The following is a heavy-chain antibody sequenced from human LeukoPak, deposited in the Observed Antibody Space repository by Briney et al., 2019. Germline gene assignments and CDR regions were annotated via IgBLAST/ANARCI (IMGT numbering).Heavy chain of an antibody. D-gene: IGHD4-17*01. CDR2: ISSSSYI. V-gene: IGHV3-69-1*01. Sequence: GGSLRLSCAASGFIFSNYDMNWVRQAPGKGLEWVSSISSSSYIYYADSLKGRSTISRDNAKNSLYLQMNSLRAEDTAVYYCARGGNYGDYYYMDVWGKGTTVTVSS. J-gene: IGHJ6*03. CDR3: ARGGNYGDYYYMDV. CDR1: GFIFSNYD.